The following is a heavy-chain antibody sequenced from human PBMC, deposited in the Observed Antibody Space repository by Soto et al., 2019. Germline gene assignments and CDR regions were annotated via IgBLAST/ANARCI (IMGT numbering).Heavy chain of an antibody. V-gene: IGHV1-69*06. CDR3: ARSVVTVTNRYYYYGMDG. J-gene: IGHJ6*02. Sequence: GASVEVSCRASGGTFSSYAICCVRQEPGQGLEWMGGIIPIFGTANYAQKFQCRVTITADTSASTAYMELSSLRSEDTAVYYCARSVVTVTNRYYYYGMDGWGHGTTVTVS. CDR1: GGTFSSYA. CDR2: IIPIFGTA. D-gene: IGHD4-4*01.